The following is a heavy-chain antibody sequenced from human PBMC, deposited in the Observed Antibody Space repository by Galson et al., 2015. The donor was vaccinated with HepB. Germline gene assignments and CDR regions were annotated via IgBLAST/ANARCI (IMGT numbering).Heavy chain of an antibody. Sequence: SVTVPCKASGGTFSSNAISGVRQAPGQGLEWMGGIIPIFGTANYAQKFQGRVTITADESTSTAYMELSSLRSEDTAVYYCARSIFGVVITPYYYYYMDVWGKGTTVTVSS. CDR2: IIPIFGTA. J-gene: IGHJ6*03. V-gene: IGHV1-69*13. CDR3: ARSIFGVVITPYYYYYMDV. D-gene: IGHD3-3*01. CDR1: GGTFSSNA.